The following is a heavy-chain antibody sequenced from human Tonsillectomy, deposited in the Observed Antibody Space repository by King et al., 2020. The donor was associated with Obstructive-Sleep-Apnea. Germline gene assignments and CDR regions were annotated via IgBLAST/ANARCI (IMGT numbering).Heavy chain of an antibody. V-gene: IGHV3-74*01. Sequence: VQLVESGGGLVQPGGSLRLSCAASGFTFSNYWMHWVRQGPGKGLVWVSRINSDGSSTIYADSVKGRFTISRDNAKNTLYLQMNSLRAEDTAVYYCARDCDRYSSGHDAFDIWGQGTIVTVSS. J-gene: IGHJ3*02. CDR1: GFTFSNYW. D-gene: IGHD5-18*01. CDR3: ARDCDRYSSGHDAFDI. CDR2: INSDGSST.